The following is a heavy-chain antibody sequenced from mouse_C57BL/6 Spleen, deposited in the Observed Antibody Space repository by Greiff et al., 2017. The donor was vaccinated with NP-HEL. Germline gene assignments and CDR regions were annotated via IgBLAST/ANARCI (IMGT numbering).Heavy chain of an antibody. CDR3: ARPDAYYSSGFAY. CDR2: ISSGSSTI. CDR1: GFTFSDYG. D-gene: IGHD2-5*01. Sequence: EVKLMESGGGLVKPGGSLKLSCAASGFTFSDYGMHWVRQAPEKGLEWVAYISSGSSTIYYADTVKGRFTISRDNAKNTLFLQMTSLRSEDTAMYYCARPDAYYSSGFAYWGQGTLVTVSA. V-gene: IGHV5-17*01. J-gene: IGHJ3*01.